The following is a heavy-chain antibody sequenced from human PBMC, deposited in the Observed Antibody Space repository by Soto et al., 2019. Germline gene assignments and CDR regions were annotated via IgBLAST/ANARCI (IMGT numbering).Heavy chain of an antibody. CDR2: IDPSDSYT. D-gene: IGHD4-17*01. V-gene: IGHV5-10-1*01. CDR1: AYSFTNYR. CDR3: ATLPYGEYGYFDY. J-gene: IGHJ4*02. Sequence: GESLKISCNGSAYSFTNYRINWVRQMPGKGLEWMGRIDPSDSYTNYSPSFRGHVTISGDKSISTAYLQWSSLKASDTAMYYCATLPYGEYGYFDYWGQGTLVTVYS.